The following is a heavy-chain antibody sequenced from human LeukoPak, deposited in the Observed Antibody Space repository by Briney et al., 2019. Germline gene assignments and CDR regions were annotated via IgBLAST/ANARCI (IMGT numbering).Heavy chain of an antibody. J-gene: IGHJ3*02. CDR1: GFTFSSYV. V-gene: IGHV3-30*19. CDR3: AGGPYRWLQLPDGKGAFDI. CDR2: ISYDGSNK. Sequence: PGGSLRLSCVASGFTFSSYVMHWVRQAPGKGLEWVAVISYDGSNKYYADSVKGRFTISRDNSKNTLYLQMNSLRAEDTAVYYCAGGPYRWLQLPDGKGAFDIWGQGTMVTVSS. D-gene: IGHD5-24*01.